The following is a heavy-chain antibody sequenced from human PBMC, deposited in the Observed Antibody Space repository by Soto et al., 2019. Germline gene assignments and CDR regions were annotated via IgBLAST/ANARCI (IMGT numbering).Heavy chain of an antibody. Sequence: ASVKVSCKASGFTFTDYGFTWVRQAPGQGLQWMGRISPYTGNANYAQTVQGRVTMTTDTSTSTVYMELRSLRSDDTAVYFCAREYLDYYDTSGYYYWGQGTLVTVSS. CDR1: GFTFTDYG. D-gene: IGHD3-22*01. J-gene: IGHJ4*01. CDR2: ISPYTGNA. V-gene: IGHV1-18*04. CDR3: AREYLDYYDTSGYYY.